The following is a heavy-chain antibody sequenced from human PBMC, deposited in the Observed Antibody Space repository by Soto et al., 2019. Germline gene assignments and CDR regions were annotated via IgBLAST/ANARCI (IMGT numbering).Heavy chain of an antibody. Sequence: PGGSLRLSCAASGFTFSSYAMHWVRQAPGKGLEWVAVISYDGSNKYYADSVKGRFTISRDNSKNTLYLQMNSLRAEDTAVYYCARDRGSSFSHWGQGTLVTVSS. D-gene: IGHD6-6*01. J-gene: IGHJ4*02. V-gene: IGHV3-30-3*01. CDR1: GFTFSSYA. CDR2: ISYDGSNK. CDR3: ARDRGSSFSH.